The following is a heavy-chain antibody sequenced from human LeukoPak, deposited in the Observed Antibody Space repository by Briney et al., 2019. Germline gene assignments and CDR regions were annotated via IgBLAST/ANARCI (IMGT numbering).Heavy chain of an antibody. CDR2: ISSSGTYI. CDR3: ARAPTAHFDY. Sequence: GGSLRLSCTASGFPFSSYSINWVRQAPGKGLECVSSISSSGTYIYYADSVKGRFTISRDNAKNSLYLQMNSLRAEDTDVYYCARAPTAHFDYWGQGTLVTVSS. V-gene: IGHV3-21*01. J-gene: IGHJ4*02. CDR1: GFPFSSYS.